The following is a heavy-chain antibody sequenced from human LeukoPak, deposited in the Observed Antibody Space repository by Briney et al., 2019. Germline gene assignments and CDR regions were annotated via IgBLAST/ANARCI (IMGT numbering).Heavy chain of an antibody. J-gene: IGHJ4*02. CDR1: GFTSSSYA. CDR3: ARASFGWLQHYFDY. Sequence: GGSLRLSCAASGFTSSSYAMHWVRQAPGKGLEWVAVISYDGNNKYYADSVKGRFTISRDNSKNTLYLQMNSLRAEDTAVYYCARASFGWLQHYFDYWGQGTLVTVSS. CDR2: ISYDGNNK. D-gene: IGHD6-19*01. V-gene: IGHV3-30*04.